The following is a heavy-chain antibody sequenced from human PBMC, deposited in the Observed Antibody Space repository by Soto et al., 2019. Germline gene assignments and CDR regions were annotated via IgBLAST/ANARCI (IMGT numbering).Heavy chain of an antibody. CDR3: ERSIVVVTALDY. J-gene: IGHJ4*02. V-gene: IGHV1-3*01. Sequence: GTSAKVSCEASGYSFKSYAMHWVCQAPGQRLEWMGWINAGNGNTKYSQKFQGRVTITRDTSASTAYMELSSLRSEDTAVYYCERSIVVVTALDYWGQGTLVTVSS. CDR2: INAGNGNT. CDR1: GYSFKSYA. D-gene: IGHD2-21*02.